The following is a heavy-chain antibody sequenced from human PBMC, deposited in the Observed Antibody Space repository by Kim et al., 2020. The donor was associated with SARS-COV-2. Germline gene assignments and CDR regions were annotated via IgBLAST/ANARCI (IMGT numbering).Heavy chain of an antibody. CDR2: IYSGGPT. CDR3: TRGRADDYGGSFDS. CDR1: GFTVGDNY. J-gene: IGHJ4*02. D-gene: IGHD4-17*01. Sequence: GGSLRLSCAVSGFTVGDNYVNWVRQIPGKGLEWDSIIYSGGPTYYADSVKGRFTMSRDNSKNTVSLQMNSLTAEDTAIYFCTRGRADDYGGSFDSWGQGTLVTVSS. V-gene: IGHV3-53*01.